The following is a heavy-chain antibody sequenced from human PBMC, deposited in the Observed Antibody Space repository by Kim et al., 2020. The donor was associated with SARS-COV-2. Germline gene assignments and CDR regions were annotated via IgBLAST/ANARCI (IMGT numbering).Heavy chain of an antibody. CDR3: ARVNSYDFWSGYPEGGFDY. V-gene: IGHV4-34*01. Sequence: RRITISVDTSKNQFSLKLSSVTAADTAVYYCARVNSYDFWSGYPEGGFDYWGQGTLVTVSS. J-gene: IGHJ4*02. D-gene: IGHD3-3*01.